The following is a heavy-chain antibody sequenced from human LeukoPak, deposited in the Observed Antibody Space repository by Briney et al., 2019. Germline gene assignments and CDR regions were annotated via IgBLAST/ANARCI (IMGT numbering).Heavy chain of an antibody. CDR3: ASHLPTSIAARPWEYYFDY. CDR2: ISSSSSYI. V-gene: IGHV3-21*01. J-gene: IGHJ4*02. CDR1: GFTFSSYS. Sequence: SGGSLRLSCAASGFTFSSYSMNWVRQAPGKGLVWVSSISSSSSYIYYADSVKGRFTISRDNAKNSLYLQMNSLRAEDTAVYYCASHLPTSIAARPWEYYFDYWGQGTLVTVSS. D-gene: IGHD6-6*01.